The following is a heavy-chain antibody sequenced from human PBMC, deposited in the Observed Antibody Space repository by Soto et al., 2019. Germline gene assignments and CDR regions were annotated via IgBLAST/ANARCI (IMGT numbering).Heavy chain of an antibody. CDR3: ETKPESWPDDGFDI. CDR2: ISGGSST. D-gene: IGHD5-12*01. J-gene: IGHJ3*02. V-gene: IGHV3-23*01. Sequence: EVQLLESGGGLVQPGGSLRLSCAASGFTFSNNAMSWVRQAPGKGLEWVSAISGGSSTYYADSVKGRFTISRDNTKNTLYLRMNSLRAEDTATYYCETKPESWPDDGFDIWGQGTMVTVSS. CDR1: GFTFSNNA.